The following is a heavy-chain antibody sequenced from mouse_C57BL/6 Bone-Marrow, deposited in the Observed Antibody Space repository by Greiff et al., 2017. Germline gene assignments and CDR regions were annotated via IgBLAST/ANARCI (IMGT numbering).Heavy chain of an antibody. Sequence: EVQVVESGPGLVKPSPSLSLTCSVTGYSITSGYYWNWIRQCPGNKLEWMGYISYDGSNNYNPSLKNRISITRDTSKNQFFLKLNSLTTEDTATYCCASLSTTVVEAFAYWGQGTLVTVSA. V-gene: IGHV3-6*01. J-gene: IGHJ3*01. CDR3: ASLSTTVVEAFAY. CDR2: ISYDGSN. D-gene: IGHD1-1*01. CDR1: GYSITSGYY.